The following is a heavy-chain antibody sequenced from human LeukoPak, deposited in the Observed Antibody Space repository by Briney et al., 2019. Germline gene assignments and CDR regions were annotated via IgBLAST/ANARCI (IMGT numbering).Heavy chain of an antibody. J-gene: IGHJ4*02. D-gene: IGHD3-22*01. V-gene: IGHV1-69*04. CDR3: ARGFYDSSGFDY. CDR1: GYTFTSYA. Sequence: GASVKVSCKASGYTFTSYAMHWVRQAPGQGLEWMGRNIPILGIANYAQKFQGRVTITADKSTSTAYMELSSLRSEDTAVYYCARGFYDSSGFDYWGQGTLVTVSS. CDR2: NIPILGIA.